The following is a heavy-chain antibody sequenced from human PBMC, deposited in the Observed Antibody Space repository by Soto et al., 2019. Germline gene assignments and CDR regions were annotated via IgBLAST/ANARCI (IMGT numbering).Heavy chain of an antibody. Sequence: PGGSLRLSCAASGFTFSSYGMHWVRQAPGKGLEWVAVIWYDGSNKYYADSVKGRFTISRDNSKNTLYLQMNSLRAEDTAVYYCARAGRVQIEGWLSRDYFDYWGQGTLVTVSS. CDR1: GFTFSSYG. D-gene: IGHD1-1*01. CDR2: IWYDGSNK. J-gene: IGHJ4*02. CDR3: ARAGRVQIEGWLSRDYFDY. V-gene: IGHV3-33*01.